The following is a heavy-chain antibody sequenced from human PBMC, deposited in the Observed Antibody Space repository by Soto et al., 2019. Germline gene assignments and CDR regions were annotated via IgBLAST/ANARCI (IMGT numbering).Heavy chain of an antibody. D-gene: IGHD1-26*01. J-gene: IGHJ4*02. CDR2: IYYSGST. V-gene: IGHV4-59*06. CDR1: GGSIGSYY. Sequence: SETLSLTCTVSGGSIGSYYWSWIRQHPGKGLEWIGYIYYSGSTYYNPSLKSRVTISVDTSKNQFSLKLSSVTAADTAVYYCAARLLHSGYYDYWGQGTLVTVSS. CDR3: AARLLHSGYYDY.